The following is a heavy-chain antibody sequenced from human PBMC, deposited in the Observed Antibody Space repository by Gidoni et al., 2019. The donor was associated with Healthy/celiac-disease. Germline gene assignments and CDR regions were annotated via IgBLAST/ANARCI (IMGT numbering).Heavy chain of an antibody. CDR1: GGTFSSYA. D-gene: IGHD3-10*01. CDR2: IIPIFGTA. V-gene: IGHV1-69*01. Sequence: QVQLVQSGAEVKKPGSSVKVSCKASGGTFSSYAISWVRQAPGQGLEWMGGIIPIFGTANYAQKFQGRVTITADESTSTAYMELSSLRSEDTAVYYCARASKDGSGSYYNLSWWFDPWGQGTLVTVSS. J-gene: IGHJ5*02. CDR3: ARASKDGSGSYYNLSWWFDP.